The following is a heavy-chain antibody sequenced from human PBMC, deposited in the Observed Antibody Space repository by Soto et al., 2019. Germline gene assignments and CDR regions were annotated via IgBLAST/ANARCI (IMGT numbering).Heavy chain of an antibody. CDR2: IIPFFGTS. V-gene: IGHV1-69*06. CDR1: RGTFNSYA. J-gene: IGHJ6*02. D-gene: IGHD1-26*01. Sequence: SVQVSCKPSRGTFNSYAISWVRQAPGQGLEWMGGIIPFFGTSNYAQKFQPRVTITADKSTSTAYMELSILRSEDTAVYYCARMTYSGTGYYYCYGIDAWGQGTTVTVSS. CDR3: ARMTYSGTGYYYCYGIDA.